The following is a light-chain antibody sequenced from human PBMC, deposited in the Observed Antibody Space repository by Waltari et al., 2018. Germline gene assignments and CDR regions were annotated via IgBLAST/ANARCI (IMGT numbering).Light chain of an antibody. Sequence: QSVLSQPPSPSGTPGQGATISCSGGDSIIGNHVVNWYQQVPGKAPKLLIYRSDRRPAGVPDRFSGSKSGTSASLAISGLQSEDEADYYCAAWDDSLNGRWVFGGGTKVTVL. V-gene: IGLV1-44*01. J-gene: IGLJ3*02. CDR3: AAWDDSLNGRWV. CDR1: DSIIGNHV. CDR2: RSD.